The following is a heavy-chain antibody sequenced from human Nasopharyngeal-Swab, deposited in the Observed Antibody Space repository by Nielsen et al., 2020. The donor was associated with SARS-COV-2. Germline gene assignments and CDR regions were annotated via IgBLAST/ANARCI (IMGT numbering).Heavy chain of an antibody. CDR2: IYYSGST. Sequence: SETLSLTCTVSGGSISSSSYYWGWIRQPPGKGLEWIGSIYYSGSTYYNPSLKSQVTISVDTSKNQFSLKLSSVTAADTAVYYCARQRRIAAAGTLSWGQGTLVTVSS. CDR3: ARQRRIAAAGTLS. V-gene: IGHV4-39*01. D-gene: IGHD6-13*01. CDR1: GGSISSSSYY. J-gene: IGHJ5*02.